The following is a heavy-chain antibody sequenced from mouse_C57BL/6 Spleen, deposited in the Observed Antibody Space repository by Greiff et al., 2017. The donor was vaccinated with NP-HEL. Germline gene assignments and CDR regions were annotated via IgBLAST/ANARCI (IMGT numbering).Heavy chain of an antibody. D-gene: IGHD1-1*01. CDR1: GYTFTDYY. J-gene: IGHJ2*01. CDR3: ARFITTGGFDY. CDR2: INPNNGGT. Sequence: EVQLQQSGPELVKPGASVKISCKASGYTFTDYYMNWVKQSHGKSLEWIGDINPNNGGTSYNQKFKGKATLTVDKSSSTAYMELRSLTSEDSAVYYCARFITTGGFDYWGQGTTLTVSS. V-gene: IGHV1-26*01.